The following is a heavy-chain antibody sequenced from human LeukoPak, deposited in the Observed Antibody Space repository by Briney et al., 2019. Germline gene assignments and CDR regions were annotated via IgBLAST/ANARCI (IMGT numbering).Heavy chain of an antibody. CDR1: GYTFTSYY. Sequence: ASVKVSCKASGYTFTSYYMHWVRQAPGQGLEWMGIINPSGGSTSYAQKFQGRVTITADKSTSTAYMELSSLRSEDTAVYYCARHRPHEGYYFDYWGQGTLVTVSS. CDR2: INPSGGST. V-gene: IGHV1-46*01. J-gene: IGHJ4*02. CDR3: ARHRPHEGYYFDY.